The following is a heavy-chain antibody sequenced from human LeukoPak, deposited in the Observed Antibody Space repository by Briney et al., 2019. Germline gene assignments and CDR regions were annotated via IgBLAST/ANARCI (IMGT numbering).Heavy chain of an antibody. D-gene: IGHD3-10*02. Sequence: ASVTVSCKASGYTFTSYGITWLRQAPGQGPEWMGWISPNNAKTDSAQNFQGRVSMTTDTSTSTAYMEPRRLRSDDTAVYYCARVVRGDCHTGTCFSWFDPWGQGTPVIVSS. CDR2: ISPNNAKT. CDR1: GYTFTSYG. J-gene: IGHJ5*02. V-gene: IGHV1-18*01. CDR3: ARVVRGDCHTGTCFSWFDP.